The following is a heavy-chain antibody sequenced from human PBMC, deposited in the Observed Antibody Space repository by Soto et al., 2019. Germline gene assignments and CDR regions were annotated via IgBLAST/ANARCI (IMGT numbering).Heavy chain of an antibody. J-gene: IGHJ4*02. CDR3: ARLPSSGINPPFDY. D-gene: IGHD3-22*01. CDR2: IYDSGTT. Sequence: SENLSLTCSVSGGSIRTDGYFWTCFRQHPGQGLEWIGYIYDSGTTYYNPSLKSRADISIDTSANQFSLRPKSMTAADTAMYYCARLPSSGINPPFDYWGQGMLVT. CDR1: GGSIRTDGYF. V-gene: IGHV4-31*03.